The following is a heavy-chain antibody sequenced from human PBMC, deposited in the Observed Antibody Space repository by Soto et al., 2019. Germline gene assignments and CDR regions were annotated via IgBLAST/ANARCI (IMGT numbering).Heavy chain of an antibody. Sequence: GGSLRLSCAASGFTFTSYAMGWVRQAPGKGLECVSVISRGGSTHYADSVTGRFIVSRDNSKNTVSLQMNSLRADDTAVYYCAKRRGAGGHFDYWGQGALVTVSS. CDR1: GFTFTSYA. J-gene: IGHJ4*02. CDR2: ISRGGST. D-gene: IGHD2-15*01. V-gene: IGHV3-23*01. CDR3: AKRRGAGGHFDY.